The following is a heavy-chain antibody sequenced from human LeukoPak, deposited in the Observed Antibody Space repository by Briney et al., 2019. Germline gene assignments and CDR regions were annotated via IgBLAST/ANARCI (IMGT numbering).Heavy chain of an antibody. D-gene: IGHD5-18*01. CDR1: GFSFDDYA. J-gene: IGHJ6*03. Sequence: PGGSLRLSCAASGFSFDDYAMNWARHVPGGGLGWVSGIYLNGRSTEYADSVKDRFTISRQNTKNSLYLYMNNLRGEDTALYFCARGSVQLWLRDTYYYMDVWGKGTTVTVSS. CDR2: IYLNGRST. CDR3: ARGSVQLWLRDTYYYMDV. V-gene: IGHV3-20*04.